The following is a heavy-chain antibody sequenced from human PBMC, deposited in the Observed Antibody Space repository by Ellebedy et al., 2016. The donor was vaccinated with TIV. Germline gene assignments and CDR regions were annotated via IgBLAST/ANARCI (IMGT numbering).Heavy chain of an antibody. D-gene: IGHD2-21*01. V-gene: IGHV4-59*03. CDR3: AGGLWSGGLDV. J-gene: IGHJ6*02. Sequence: MPGGSLRLSCSVSGGSISGYYWSWIRQPPGKALEWLGYIYHSGSTNYRPYLKSRVTIPVDTSKNQFSLELDLVTAADTAIYYCAGGLWSGGLDVWGQGTTVIVSS. CDR1: GGSISGYY. CDR2: IYHSGST.